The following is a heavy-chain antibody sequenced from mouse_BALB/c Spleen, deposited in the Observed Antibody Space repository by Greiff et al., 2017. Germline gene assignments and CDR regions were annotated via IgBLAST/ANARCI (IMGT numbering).Heavy chain of an antibody. CDR1: GFNIKDTY. CDR2: IDPANGNT. Sequence: VQLQQSGAELVKPGASVKLSCTASGFNIKDTYMHWVKQRPEQGLEWIGRIDPANGNTKYDPKFQGKVTITADKSSSTAYMQLSSLTSEDSAVYFCARLHYYDYYYAMDYWGQGTSVTVSS. CDR3: ARLHYYDYYYAMDY. J-gene: IGHJ4*01. V-gene: IGHV14-3*02. D-gene: IGHD2-4*01.